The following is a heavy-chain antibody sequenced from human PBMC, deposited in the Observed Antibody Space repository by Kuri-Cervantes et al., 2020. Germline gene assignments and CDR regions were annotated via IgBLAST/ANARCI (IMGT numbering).Heavy chain of an antibody. J-gene: IGHJ5*02. CDR3: ARALPKYCSSTSCYTNWFDP. CDR2: IYYSGST. Sequence: GSLRLSCTVSGGSISSSSYYWGWIRQPPGKGLEWIGSIYYSGSTYYNPSLKSRVTISVDTSKNQFSLKLSSVTAADTAVYYCARALPKYCSSTSCYTNWFDPWGQGTLVTVSS. V-gene: IGHV4-39*01. CDR1: GGSISSSSYY. D-gene: IGHD2-2*02.